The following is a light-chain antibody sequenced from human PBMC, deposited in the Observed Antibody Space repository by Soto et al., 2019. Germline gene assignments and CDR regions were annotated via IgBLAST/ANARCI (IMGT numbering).Light chain of an antibody. J-gene: IGLJ2*01. CDR1: SSDVGSYNL. Sequence: QSVLTQPASVSGSPGQSITISCTGTSSDVGSYNLVSWYQQHPGKAPKLMIYEGSKRPSGVSNRFSGSKSGNTASLTISGLQAEDDADYYCCSYAGNRIVVFGGGTKLTVL. V-gene: IGLV2-23*01. CDR3: CSYAGNRIVV. CDR2: EGS.